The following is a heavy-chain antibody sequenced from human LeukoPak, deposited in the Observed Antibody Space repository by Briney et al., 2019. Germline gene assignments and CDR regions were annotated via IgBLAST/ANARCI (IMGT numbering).Heavy chain of an antibody. CDR3: ASFPVYSSPYYFDY. J-gene: IGHJ4*02. CDR2: IYYSGST. CDR1: GGSISSSSYY. V-gene: IGHV4-39*01. Sequence: SETLSLTCTVSGGSISSSSYYWGWIRQPPGKGLEWIGSIYYSGSTYYNPSLKSRVTISADTSKNQFSLKLSSVTAADTAVYYCASFPVYSSPYYFDYWGKGTLVTVSS. D-gene: IGHD6-13*01.